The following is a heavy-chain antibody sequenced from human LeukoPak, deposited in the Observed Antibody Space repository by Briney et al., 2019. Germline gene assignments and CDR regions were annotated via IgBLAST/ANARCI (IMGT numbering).Heavy chain of an antibody. J-gene: IGHJ4*02. D-gene: IGHD5-24*01. Sequence: GGSLRLSCTASGFTFGDYAMSWVRQAPGKGLEWVGFIRSKAYGGTTEYAASVKGRFTISRDDSKSIAYLQMNSLKTEDTAVYYCTGWLQPYFDYWGQGTLVTVSS. CDR3: TGWLQPYFDY. CDR2: IRSKAYGGTT. CDR1: GFTFGDYA. V-gene: IGHV3-49*04.